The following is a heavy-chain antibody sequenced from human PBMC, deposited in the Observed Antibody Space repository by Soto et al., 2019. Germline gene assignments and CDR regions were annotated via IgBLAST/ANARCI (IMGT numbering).Heavy chain of an antibody. CDR3: AREQGPGDY. D-gene: IGHD3-10*01. CDR1: GGTFSSYT. V-gene: IGHV1-69*08. Sequence: QVQLVQSGAEVKKPGSSVKVSCKASGGTFSSYTISWVRQAPGQGLEWMGRIIPILGIANYAQKFQGRVTITADKSTSTAYMELSSMRSADTAVYYCAREQGPGDYWGQGTLVTVSS. CDR2: IIPILGIA. J-gene: IGHJ4*02.